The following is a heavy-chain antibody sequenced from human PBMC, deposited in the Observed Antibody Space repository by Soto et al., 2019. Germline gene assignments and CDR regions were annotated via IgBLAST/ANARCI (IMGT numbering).Heavy chain of an antibody. V-gene: IGHV4-31*03. CDR3: ARDLLQLDYYYGMDV. CDR2: IYYSGST. Sequence: SETLSLTCTVSGGSISSGGYYWSWIRQHPGKGLEWIGYIYYSGSTYYNPSLKSRVTISVDTSKNQFSLKLSSVTAADTAVYYCARDLLQLDYYYGMDVWGQGTTVTV. CDR1: GGSISSGGYY. D-gene: IGHD2-15*01. J-gene: IGHJ6*02.